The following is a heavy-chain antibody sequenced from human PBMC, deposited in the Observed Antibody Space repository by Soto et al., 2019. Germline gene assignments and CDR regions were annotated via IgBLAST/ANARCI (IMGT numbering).Heavy chain of an antibody. D-gene: IGHD3-22*01. J-gene: IGHJ4*02. CDR3: ARDSSGYIR. Sequence: VGSLRLSCAASGFTFSSYAMHWVRQAPGKGLEWVAVISYDGSNKYYADSVKGRFTISRDNSKNTLYLQMNSLRAEDTAVYYCARDSSGYIRWGQGTLVTVSS. CDR2: ISYDGSNK. V-gene: IGHV3-30-3*01. CDR1: GFTFSSYA.